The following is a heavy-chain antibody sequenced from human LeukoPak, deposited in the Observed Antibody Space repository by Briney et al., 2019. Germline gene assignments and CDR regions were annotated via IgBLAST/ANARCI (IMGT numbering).Heavy chain of an antibody. V-gene: IGHV3-21*01. CDR3: ARDQGTGIAVAGFYYFDY. J-gene: IGHJ4*02. CDR2: ISSSSSYI. D-gene: IGHD6-19*01. Sequence: GGSLRLSCAASGFTFSSYSMNWVRPAPGKGLEWVSSISSSSSYIYYADSVKGRFTISRDNAKNSLYLQMNSLRAEDTAVYYCARDQGTGIAVAGFYYFDYWGQGTLVTVSS. CDR1: GFTFSSYS.